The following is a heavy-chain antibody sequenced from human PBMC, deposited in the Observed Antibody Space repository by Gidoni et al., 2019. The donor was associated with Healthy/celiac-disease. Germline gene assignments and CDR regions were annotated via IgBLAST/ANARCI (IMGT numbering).Heavy chain of an antibody. CDR3: ARAVYYYDSSGYYYYFDY. D-gene: IGHD3-22*01. J-gene: IGHJ4*02. CDR1: AGSISSGGYY. Sequence: QVQLQESGPGLVKPSQTLSLPCTVSAGSISSGGYYWSCIRPHPGKGLELDGYIYSSGSTYYNPSLKSRVTISVDTSKNQFSLKLSSVTAADTSVYYCARAVYYYDSSGYYYYFDYWGQGTLVTVSS. V-gene: IGHV4-31*03. CDR2: IYSSGST.